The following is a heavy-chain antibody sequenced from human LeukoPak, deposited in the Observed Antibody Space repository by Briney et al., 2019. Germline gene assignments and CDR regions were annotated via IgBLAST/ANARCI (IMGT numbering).Heavy chain of an antibody. Sequence: ASVKVSCKASGFTFTSSAMQWVRQARGQRLEWIGWIVVGSGNTNYAQKFQERVTITRDMSTRTAYMELSSLRSEDTAVYYCAAASEIVVVTADAFDIWGQGTMVTVSS. D-gene: IGHD2-21*02. CDR1: GFTFTSSA. CDR3: AAASEIVVVTADAFDI. CDR2: IVVGSGNT. J-gene: IGHJ3*02. V-gene: IGHV1-58*02.